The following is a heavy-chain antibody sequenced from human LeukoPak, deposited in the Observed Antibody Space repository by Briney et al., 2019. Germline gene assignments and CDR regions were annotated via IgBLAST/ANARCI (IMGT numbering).Heavy chain of an antibody. CDR2: LSGSSGYI. J-gene: IGHJ6*03. V-gene: IGHV3-21*01. D-gene: IGHD6-19*01. CDR1: GFTVSSNY. Sequence: TGGSLRLSCAASGFTVSSNYMNWVRQAPGKGLEWVSSLSGSSGYIYHADSVKGRFTISRDNAKNSLYLQMNSLRAEDTAVYYCARGSGAVADYYYYMEVWGKGTTVTVSS. CDR3: ARGSGAVADYYYYMEV.